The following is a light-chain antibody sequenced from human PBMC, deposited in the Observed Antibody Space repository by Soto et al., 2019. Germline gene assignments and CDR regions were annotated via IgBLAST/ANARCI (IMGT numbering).Light chain of an antibody. CDR2: GAS. CDR3: QQYDSSPLFT. CDR1: QSVSSSY. V-gene: IGKV3-20*01. Sequence: EIVLTQSPGTLSLSPGERATLSCRASQSVSSSYLAWYQQKPGQAPWLLINGASSRATGIPERFSGSGSGTDFTLTISRREAEDFAMYYCQQYDSSPLFTFGGGTKVEIK. J-gene: IGKJ4*01.